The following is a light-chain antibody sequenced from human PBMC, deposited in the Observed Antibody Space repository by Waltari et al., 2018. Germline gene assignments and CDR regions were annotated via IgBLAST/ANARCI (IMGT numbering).Light chain of an antibody. Sequence: QSALTQPASVSGSAGQSITISCTGTSSDVGGYNYVSWYQQHPGKAPKFMIYEVSNRPPGVSNRFSGSKSGNTASLTISELQAEDEADYYCSSYTSSSTVVFGGGTKLTVL. CDR2: EVS. CDR3: SSYTSSSTVV. V-gene: IGLV2-14*01. J-gene: IGLJ2*01. CDR1: SSDVGGYNY.